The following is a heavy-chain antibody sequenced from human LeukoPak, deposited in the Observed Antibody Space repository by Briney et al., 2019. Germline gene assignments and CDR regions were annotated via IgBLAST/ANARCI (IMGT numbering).Heavy chain of an antibody. CDR2: MSPNSGNT. J-gene: IGHJ3*01. D-gene: IGHD2-21*01. CDR1: GYTFTSYD. Sequence: ASVKVSCKASGYTFTSYDINWVRQATGQGLEWMGWMSPNSGNTAYAQKFQGRVTFTRNTSISTAYMELSSLRSEDTAVYYCAIIATADGAFDVWGQGAMVIVSS. V-gene: IGHV1-8*01. CDR3: AIIATADGAFDV.